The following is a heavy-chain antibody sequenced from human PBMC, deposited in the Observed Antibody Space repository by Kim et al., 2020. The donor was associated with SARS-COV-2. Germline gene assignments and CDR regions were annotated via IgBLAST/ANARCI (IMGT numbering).Heavy chain of an antibody. V-gene: IGHV3-30*03. CDR2: VSYDGSNK. J-gene: IGHJ4*02. Sequence: GGSLRLSCAASGFTFNNYGMHWVRQAPGKGLEWVAVVSYDGSNKYYADSVKGRLTISRDNSKYTLYLQMNSRRAEDTAVYYCARDRGHSGSYLDYWGQGTLVTVSS. CDR3: ARDRGHSGSYLDY. CDR1: GFTFNNYG. D-gene: IGHD1-26*01.